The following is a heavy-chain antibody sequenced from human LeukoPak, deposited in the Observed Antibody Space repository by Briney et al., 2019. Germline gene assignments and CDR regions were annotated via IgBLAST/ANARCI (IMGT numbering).Heavy chain of an antibody. CDR3: ASEPRLLDH. Sequence: PGGSLRLSCAASGFTFSDNYMSWIRQAPGEGLELISYISIGGTTTKYADTVEGRLTISRDNARNFLYLQMSSLRAEDTAVYFCASEPRLLDHWGQGTLVTVSS. J-gene: IGHJ4*02. CDR2: ISIGGTTT. D-gene: IGHD6-25*01. CDR1: GFTFSDNY. V-gene: IGHV3-11*04.